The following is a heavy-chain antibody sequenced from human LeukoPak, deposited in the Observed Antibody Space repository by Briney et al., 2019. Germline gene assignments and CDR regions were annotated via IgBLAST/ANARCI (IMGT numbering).Heavy chain of an antibody. J-gene: IGHJ5*02. V-gene: IGHV3-21*01. CDR2: ISSTGSYI. CDR3: ARASPYSSSSSWFDP. CDR1: GFVFSSYD. Sequence: GGSLRLSCATSGFVFSSYDMSWVRQAPGKGLEWVSSISSTGSYIYYAESVKGRFTISRDNAKNSLYLQMNSLRAEDTAVYYCARASPYSSSSSWFDPWGQGTLVTVSS. D-gene: IGHD6-6*01.